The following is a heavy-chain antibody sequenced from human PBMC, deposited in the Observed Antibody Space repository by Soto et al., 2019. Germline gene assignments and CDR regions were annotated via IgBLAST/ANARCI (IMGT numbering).Heavy chain of an antibody. Sequence: SVKVSCKASGGTFSSYAISWVRQAPGQGLEWMGGIIPIFGTANYAQKFQGRVTITADESTSTAYMELSSLRSEDTAVYYCATRSPRSGSAFDIWGQGTMVTVSS. CDR2: IIPIFGTA. V-gene: IGHV1-69*13. CDR3: ATRSPRSGSAFDI. CDR1: GGTFSSYA. J-gene: IGHJ3*02. D-gene: IGHD1-26*01.